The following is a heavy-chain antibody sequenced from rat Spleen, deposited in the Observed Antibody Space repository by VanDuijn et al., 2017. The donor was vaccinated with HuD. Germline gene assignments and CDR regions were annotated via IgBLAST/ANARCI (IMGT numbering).Heavy chain of an antibody. Sequence: EVQLVESGGGLVQPGRSLKLSCAASGFTFSNYAMAWVRQAPTKGLEWVASISYNGTSTYYRDSVKGRFTISRDNAKSTLSLQMDSLRSEDTATYYCTTYSNWFPHWGQGTQVAVSS. V-gene: IGHV5-29*01. CDR1: GFTFSNYA. CDR3: TTYSNWFPH. J-gene: IGHJ3*01. D-gene: IGHD1-7*01. CDR2: ISYNGTST.